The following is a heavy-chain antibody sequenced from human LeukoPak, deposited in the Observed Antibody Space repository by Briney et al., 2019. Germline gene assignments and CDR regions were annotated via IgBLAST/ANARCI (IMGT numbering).Heavy chain of an antibody. CDR3: ARRGTAYCRGGNCYSDKYFDY. D-gene: IGHD2-15*01. J-gene: IGHJ4*02. CDR2: INYSGNT. CDR1: GGSLSGYY. V-gene: IGHV4-34*01. Sequence: SETLSLTCAAYGGSLSGYYWTWIRQSPGKGLEWIGEINYSGNTNYNRSLKSRVTISADTSKNQFSLSLTSVTAADTAVYYCARRGTAYCRGGNCYSDKYFDYWGQGTQVTVSS.